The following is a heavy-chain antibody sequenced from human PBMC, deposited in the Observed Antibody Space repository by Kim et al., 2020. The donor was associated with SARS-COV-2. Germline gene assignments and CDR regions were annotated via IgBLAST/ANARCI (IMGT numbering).Heavy chain of an antibody. V-gene: IGHV3-30*18. Sequence: GGSLRLSCAASGFTFSSYGMHWVRQAPGKGLEWVAVISYDGSNKYYADSVKGRFTISRDNSNNPLSLQMNILRAEDTAVYYCAKDLDDGDYYYYYGMDVWGQGTTVTVSS. CDR1: GFTFSSYG. CDR2: ISYDGSNK. J-gene: IGHJ6*01. D-gene: IGHD4-17*01. CDR3: AKDLDDGDYYYYYGMDV.